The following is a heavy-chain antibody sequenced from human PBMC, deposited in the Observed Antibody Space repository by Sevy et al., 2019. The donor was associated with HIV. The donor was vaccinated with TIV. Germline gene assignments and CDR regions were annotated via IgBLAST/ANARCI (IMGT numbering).Heavy chain of an antibody. J-gene: IGHJ4*02. Sequence: QSQTLSLTCAISGDSVSSNSAAWNWIRQSPSRGLEWLGRTYYRSQWFNNYAVSLKSRITINADTSKNQFSLQLISVTPEDTAVYFCARDRELGTTWSFFDYWGQGTLVTVSS. V-gene: IGHV6-1*01. D-gene: IGHD1-26*01. CDR3: ARDRELGTTWSFFDY. CDR1: GDSVSSNSAA. CDR2: TYYRSQWFN.